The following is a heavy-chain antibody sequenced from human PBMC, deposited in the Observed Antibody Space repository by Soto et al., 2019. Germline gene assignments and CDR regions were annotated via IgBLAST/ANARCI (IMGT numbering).Heavy chain of an antibody. V-gene: IGHV3-21*01. Sequence: GGSLRLSCAASGFTFSSYSMNWVRQAPGKGLEWVSSLSSSSSYIYYADSVKGRFTISRDNAKNSLYLQMNSLRAEDTAVYYCASEQWAGGMDVWGQGTTVTV. CDR3: ASEQWAGGMDV. J-gene: IGHJ6*02. CDR2: LSSSSSYI. CDR1: GFTFSSYS. D-gene: IGHD6-19*01.